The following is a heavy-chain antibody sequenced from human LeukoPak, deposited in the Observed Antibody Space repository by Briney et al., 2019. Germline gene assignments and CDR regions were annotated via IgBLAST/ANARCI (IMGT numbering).Heavy chain of an antibody. CDR3: ARGVRGVRGVIIRGHFQH. J-gene: IGHJ1*01. CDR2: INHSGST. CDR1: GGSFSGYY. Sequence: SETLSLTCAVYGGSFSGYYWSWIRQPPGEGLEWIGEINHSGSTNYNPSLKSRVTISVDTSKNQFSLKLSSVTAADTAVYYCARGVRGVRGVIIRGHFQHWGQGTLVTVSS. D-gene: IGHD3-10*01. V-gene: IGHV4-34*01.